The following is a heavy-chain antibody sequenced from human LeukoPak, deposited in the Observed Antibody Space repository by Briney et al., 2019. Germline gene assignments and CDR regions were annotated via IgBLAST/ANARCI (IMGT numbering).Heavy chain of an antibody. D-gene: IGHD6-13*01. CDR2: INHSGST. J-gene: IGHJ6*02. Sequence: SETLSLTCAVYGGSFSGYYWSWLRQPPGKGLEWLGEINHSGSTNYNPSLKSRVTISVDTSKNQFSLKLSSVTAADTAVYYCARANSSSWYYYYYGMDVWGQGTTVTVSS. CDR3: ARANSSSWYYYYYGMDV. CDR1: GGSFSGYY. V-gene: IGHV4-34*01.